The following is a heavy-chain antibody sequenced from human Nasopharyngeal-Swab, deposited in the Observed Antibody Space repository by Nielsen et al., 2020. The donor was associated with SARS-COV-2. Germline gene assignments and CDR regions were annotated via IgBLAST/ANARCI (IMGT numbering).Heavy chain of an antibody. CDR1: GFTFSSYG. D-gene: IGHD6-13*01. J-gene: IGHJ4*02. V-gene: IGHV3-33*01. CDR3: ARDLWGAAAGTDY. Sequence: GGSLRLSCAASGFTFSSYGMHWVRQAPGKGLEWVAVIWYDGSNKYYADSVKGRFTISRDNSKNTLYLQMNSLRAEDTAVYYCARDLWGAAAGTDYWGQGTLVTVSS. CDR2: IWYDGSNK.